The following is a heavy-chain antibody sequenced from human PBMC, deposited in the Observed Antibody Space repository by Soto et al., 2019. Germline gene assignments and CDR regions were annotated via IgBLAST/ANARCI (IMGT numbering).Heavy chain of an antibody. D-gene: IGHD1-26*01. CDR3: TTDLGGSRRNDAFNI. CDR1: GFTFSNAW. Sequence: GGSLRLSCAASGFTFSNAWMNWVRQAPGKGLEWVGRIKSKTDGGTTDYAAPVKGRFTISRDDSKNTLYLQMNSLKTEDTAVYYCTTDLGGSRRNDAFNIWGQGTMVTVSS. J-gene: IGHJ3*02. V-gene: IGHV3-15*07. CDR2: IKSKTDGGTT.